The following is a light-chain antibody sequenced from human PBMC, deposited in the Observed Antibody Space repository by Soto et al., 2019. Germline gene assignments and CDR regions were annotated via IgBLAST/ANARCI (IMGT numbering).Light chain of an antibody. CDR3: QQYGSPNT. CDR2: GAS. V-gene: IGKV3-20*01. Sequence: EIVLTQSPGTLSLSPGERVTLSCRASQSVSSSYLAWYQQKPGQAPRLLIYGASSRATGIPDRFSGSGSGTDFTLTISRLEPEDFAVYYCQQYGSPNTFGQGTKLEIK. J-gene: IGKJ2*01. CDR1: QSVSSSY.